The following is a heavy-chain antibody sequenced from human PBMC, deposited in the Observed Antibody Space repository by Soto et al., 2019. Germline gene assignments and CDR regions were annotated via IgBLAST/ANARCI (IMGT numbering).Heavy chain of an antibody. V-gene: IGHV3-30*03. CDR2: LSHDGSNK. CDR3: ARDRDGGTYTYFDN. J-gene: IGHJ4*02. D-gene: IGHD1-26*01. Sequence: GGSLRLSCAASGFIFSAFGIHWVRQAPGKGLEWVAFLSHDGSNKYYADSVRGRFSISRDNSKNTVYLQMNSLRADDTAVYYCARDRDGGTYTYFDNWGQGTRVTVSS. CDR1: GFIFSAFG.